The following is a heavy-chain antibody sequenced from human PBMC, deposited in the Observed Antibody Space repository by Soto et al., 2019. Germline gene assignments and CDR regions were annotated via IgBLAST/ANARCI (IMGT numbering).Heavy chain of an antibody. CDR3: ATSITMVGGSRARGNDAFDI. Sequence: QVQLVQSGAEVKKPGASVKVSCKASGYTFTGYYMHWVRQAPGQGLEWMGWINPNSGGTNYAQKFQGWVTMTRDTSIGTAYMELSRLRSDDTAVYYCATSITMVGGSRARGNDAFDIWGQGTMVTVSS. V-gene: IGHV1-2*04. CDR2: INPNSGGT. D-gene: IGHD3-10*01. J-gene: IGHJ3*02. CDR1: GYTFTGYY.